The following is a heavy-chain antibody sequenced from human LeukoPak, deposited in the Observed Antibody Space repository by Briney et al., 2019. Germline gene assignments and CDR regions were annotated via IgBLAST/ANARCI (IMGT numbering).Heavy chain of an antibody. V-gene: IGHV3-21*01. CDR3: ARAAAGLYNWFDP. J-gene: IGHJ5*02. Sequence: GGSLRLSCAASGFTFSTYSMGWVRQAPGKGLQWVSSISISSNYLYYADSVKGRFTISRDNAKNSLYLQMNSLRAEDTAVYYCARAAAGLYNWFDPWGQGTLVTDSS. D-gene: IGHD6-13*01. CDR2: ISISSNYL. CDR1: GFTFSTYS.